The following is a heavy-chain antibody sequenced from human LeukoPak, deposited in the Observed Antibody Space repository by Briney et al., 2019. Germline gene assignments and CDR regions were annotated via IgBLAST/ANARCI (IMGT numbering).Heavy chain of an antibody. CDR2: IYYSGST. D-gene: IGHD1-26*01. CDR3: AREFPSEEWELLGGGDWFDP. Sequence: SETLSLTCTVSGGSISSSSYYWGWIRQPPGKGLEWIGSIYYSGSTYYNPSLKSRVTISVDTSKNQFSLKLSSVTAADTAVYYCAREFPSEEWELLGGGDWFDPWGQGTLVTVSS. J-gene: IGHJ5*02. V-gene: IGHV4-39*07. CDR1: GGSISSSSYY.